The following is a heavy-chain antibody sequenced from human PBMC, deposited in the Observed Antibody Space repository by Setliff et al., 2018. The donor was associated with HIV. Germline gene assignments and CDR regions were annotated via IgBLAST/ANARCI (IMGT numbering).Heavy chain of an antibody. Sequence: SETLSLTCTVSGGSIRSHYRSWIRQPPGKRLEWIGYIYYSGSTNYNPSLKSRVTISVDTAKNQFSLKLSSVTAADTAGYYCARLRGSYDFSNWFDPWGQGTQVTVSS. V-gene: IGHV4-59*11. D-gene: IGHD3-3*01. CDR2: IYYSGST. CDR1: GGSIRSHY. J-gene: IGHJ5*02. CDR3: ARLRGSYDFSNWFDP.